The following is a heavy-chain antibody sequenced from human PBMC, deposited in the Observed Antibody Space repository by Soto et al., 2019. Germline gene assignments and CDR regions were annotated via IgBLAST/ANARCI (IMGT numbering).Heavy chain of an antibody. CDR2: INHSGST. V-gene: IGHV4-34*01. J-gene: IGHJ6*02. D-gene: IGHD6-19*01. CDR3: ARNGRFLESYSSGWFSKVSRSRPYGMDV. CDR1: GGSFSGYY. Sequence: SETLSLTCAVYGGSFSGYYWSWIRQPPGKGLEWIGEINHSGSTNYNPSLKSRVTISVDTSKNQFSLKLSSVTAADTAVYYCARNGRFLESYSSGWFSKVSRSRPYGMDVWGQGTTVTVSS.